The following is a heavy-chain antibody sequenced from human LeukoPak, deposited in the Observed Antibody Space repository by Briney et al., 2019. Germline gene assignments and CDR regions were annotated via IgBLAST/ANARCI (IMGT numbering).Heavy chain of an antibody. CDR1: GGTFSSYA. CDR3: ATRGGNSDYYYYYMDV. J-gene: IGHJ6*03. CDR2: IIPIFGTA. V-gene: IGHV1-69*13. Sequence: ASVKISCKASGGTFSSYAISWVRQAPGQGLEWMGGIIPIFGTANYAQKFQGRVTITADESTSTAYMELSSLRSEDTAVYYCATRGGNSDYYYYYMDVWGKGTTVTVSS. D-gene: IGHD4-23*01.